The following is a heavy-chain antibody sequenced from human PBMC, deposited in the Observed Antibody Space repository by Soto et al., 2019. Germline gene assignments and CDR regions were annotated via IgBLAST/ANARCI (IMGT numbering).Heavy chain of an antibody. CDR3: ARCPYNWNYGDRFDY. CDR1: GYSFTSYW. J-gene: IGHJ4*02. V-gene: IGHV5-51*01. D-gene: IGHD1-7*01. Sequence: GESLKISCKGSGYSFTSYWIGWVRQMPGKGLEWMGIIYPGDSDTRYSPSFQGQVTISADKSISTAYLQWSSLKASDTAMYYCARCPYNWNYGDRFDYWGQGTLVTVSS. CDR2: IYPGDSDT.